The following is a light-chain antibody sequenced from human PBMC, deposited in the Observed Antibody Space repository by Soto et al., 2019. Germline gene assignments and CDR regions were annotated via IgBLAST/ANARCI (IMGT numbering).Light chain of an antibody. V-gene: IGKV4-1*01. CDR3: QQYYSTPRT. CDR1: QGFLYSSNNKNY. CDR2: WAS. Sequence: DTVMTQSPDSLAVSLGERATINCKSSQGFLYSSNNKNYLAWYQQKPGQPPKLLIYWASTRESGVPDRFSGSGSGTDFTLTISSLQAEDVAVYYCQQYYSTPRTFGQGTKVDIK. J-gene: IGKJ1*01.